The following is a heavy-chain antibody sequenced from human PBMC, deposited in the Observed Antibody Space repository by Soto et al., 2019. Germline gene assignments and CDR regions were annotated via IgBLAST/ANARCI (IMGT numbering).Heavy chain of an antibody. J-gene: IGHJ6*02. CDR3: ARDEGRDGYNRIYSYGMDV. D-gene: IGHD5-12*01. Sequence: ASVKVSCKASGYTFTSDAMHWVRQAPGQRLEWMGWISAYNGNTKYAQKLQGRVTMTTDTSTSTAYMELRSLRSDDTAVYYCARDEGRDGYNRIYSYGMDVWGQGTTVTVS. V-gene: IGHV1-18*01. CDR2: ISAYNGNT. CDR1: GYTFTSDA.